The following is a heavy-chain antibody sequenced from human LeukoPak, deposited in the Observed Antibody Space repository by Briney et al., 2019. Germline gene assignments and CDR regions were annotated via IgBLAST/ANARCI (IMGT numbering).Heavy chain of an antibody. CDR2: IYTSGST. J-gene: IGHJ5*02. CDR3: ARRPAGTYNWFDP. CDR1: GDSINSFY. V-gene: IGHV4-4*07. D-gene: IGHD6-13*01. Sequence: PSETLSLTCTVSGDSINSFYWSWIRQPAGKGLEWIGRIYTSGSTNYSPSLKSRVTMSVDTSKNQFSLKLSSVTAADTAVYYCARRPAGTYNWFDPWGQGTLVTVSS.